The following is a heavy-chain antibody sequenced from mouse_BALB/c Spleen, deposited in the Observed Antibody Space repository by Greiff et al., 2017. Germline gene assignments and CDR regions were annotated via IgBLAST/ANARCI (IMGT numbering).Heavy chain of an antibody. CDR1: GFTFSNYW. V-gene: IGHV6-6*02. CDR3: TRRNYYGSHFDY. D-gene: IGHD1-1*01. Sequence: EVKLMESGGGLVQPGGSMKLSCVASGFTFSNYWMNWVRQSPEKGLEWVAEIRLKSNNYATHYAESVKGRFTISRDDSKSSVYLQMNNLRAEDTGIYYCTRRNYYGSHFDYWGQGTTLTVSS. CDR2: IRLKSNNYAT. J-gene: IGHJ2*01.